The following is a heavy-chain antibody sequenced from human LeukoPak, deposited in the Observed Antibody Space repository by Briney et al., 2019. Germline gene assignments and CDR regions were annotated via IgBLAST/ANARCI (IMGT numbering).Heavy chain of an antibody. CDR2: ISSSSSSTI. V-gene: IGHV3-48*02. Sequence: GGSLRLSCAASGFTFSSYSMNWVRQAPGKGLEWVSYISSSSSSTIYYADSVKGRFTISRDNAKNSLYLQMNSLRDEDTAVYYCARDRAYMGDTMMYGHDAFDIWGQGTMVTVSS. J-gene: IGHJ3*02. D-gene: IGHD3-22*01. CDR3: ARDRAYMGDTMMYGHDAFDI. CDR1: GFTFSSYS.